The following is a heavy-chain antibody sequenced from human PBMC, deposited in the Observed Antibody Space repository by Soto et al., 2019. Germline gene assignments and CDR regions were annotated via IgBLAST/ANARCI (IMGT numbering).Heavy chain of an antibody. CDR3: ARDGCSGSNCLNWFDP. D-gene: IGHD2-15*01. Sequence: EVQLVESGGCLVQPGGSLRLSCAASGFTFSSYSMDWVCQAPGKGLEWVSYISSSSTTKYYADSVKGRFTISRDKAKNSLYLQMNSLRAEDTAVYYCARDGCSGSNCLNWFDPWGQGTLVTVSS. CDR2: ISSSSTTK. J-gene: IGHJ5*02. V-gene: IGHV3-48*01. CDR1: GFTFSSYS.